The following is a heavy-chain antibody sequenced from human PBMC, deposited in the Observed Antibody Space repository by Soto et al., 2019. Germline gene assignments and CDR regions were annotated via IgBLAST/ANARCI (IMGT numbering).Heavy chain of an antibody. CDR2: ISSSSSYI. D-gene: IGHD2-15*01. J-gene: IGHJ4*02. Sequence: GGSLRLSCAASGFTFSSYSMNWVRQAPGKGLEWVTSISSSSSYIYYADSVKGRFTIPRDNAKNSLYLQMNSLRAEDTAVYYCARMRSTHTPLPIDYWGQGTLVTVSS. CDR3: ARMRSTHTPLPIDY. V-gene: IGHV3-21*01. CDR1: GFTFSSYS.